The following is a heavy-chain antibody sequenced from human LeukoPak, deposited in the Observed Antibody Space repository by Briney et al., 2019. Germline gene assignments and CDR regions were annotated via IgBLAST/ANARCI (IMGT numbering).Heavy chain of an antibody. CDR3: AIDRPLEVGFDP. D-gene: IGHD2-15*01. CDR2: IRPNGINK. Sequence: GGSLRLSCVVAGFSLTTYGMLWDRQAPGKGLEWVSFIRPNGINKYYADSVKGRFTISRDNSKGTLYLQMNSLRTEDTALYYCAIDRPLEVGFDPWRQGFLVTVSS. CDR1: GFSLTTYG. V-gene: IGHV3-30*02. J-gene: IGHJ5*02.